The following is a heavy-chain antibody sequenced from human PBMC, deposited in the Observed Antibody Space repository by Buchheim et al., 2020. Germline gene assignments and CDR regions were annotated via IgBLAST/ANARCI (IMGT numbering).Heavy chain of an antibody. Sequence: EVQLVGSGGGLVQPGGSLRLSCATSGFTFSNDWMSWVRQAPGKGLEWVANIKQDGSEKYYVDSVKGRFTISRDNAKNSLYLQMNSLRAEDTAVYYWARRYHGDNYYDSSGYYYYFDYWGQGTL. CDR1: GFTFSNDW. D-gene: IGHD3-22*01. CDR3: ARRYHGDNYYDSSGYYYYFDY. CDR2: IKQDGSEK. J-gene: IGHJ4*02. V-gene: IGHV3-7*01.